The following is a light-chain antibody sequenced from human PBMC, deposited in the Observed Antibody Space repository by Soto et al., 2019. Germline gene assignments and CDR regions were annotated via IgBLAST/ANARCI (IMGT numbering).Light chain of an antibody. CDR2: EGT. V-gene: IGLV2-23*01. CDR3: CLYGYDNGGL. Sequence: QSALTQPASVSGSPGQSITISCTGPSGDVLSYDGVSWYQHHPGKAHKLLIYEGTKRPSGVSDRFSGPKSGHMASLTTSVLQAEDDADYYCCLYGYDNGGLFGGGTKLTVL. CDR1: SGDVLSYDG. J-gene: IGLJ2*01.